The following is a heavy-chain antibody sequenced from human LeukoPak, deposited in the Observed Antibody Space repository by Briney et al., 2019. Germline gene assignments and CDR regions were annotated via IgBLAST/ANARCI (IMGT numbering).Heavy chain of an antibody. Sequence: ASVKVSCKASGYTFTGYYMHWVRQAPGQGLEWMGWINPNSGGTNYAQKFQGRVTMTRDTSISTAYMELSRLRSDDTAVYYCARDLSGATTTVTCADYWGQGTLVTVSS. CDR2: INPNSGGT. J-gene: IGHJ4*02. D-gene: IGHD4-17*01. CDR1: GYTFTGYY. CDR3: ARDLSGATTTVTCADY. V-gene: IGHV1-2*02.